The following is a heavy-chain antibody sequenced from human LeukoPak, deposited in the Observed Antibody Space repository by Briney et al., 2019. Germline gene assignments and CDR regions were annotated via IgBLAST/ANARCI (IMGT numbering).Heavy chain of an antibody. CDR1: GFTFSDYY. V-gene: IGHV3-11*05. D-gene: IGHD3-16*01. CDR3: ARAFYTNTVIEYYFDD. Sequence: RPGGALRLSCADSGFTFSDYYMSWIRQAPGKGLEWVSYISSSSSYTDYADSVKGRFTISRDNAKNSLYLQMNSLRAEDTAVYYCARAFYTNTVIEYYFDDWGQGTLVTVSS. J-gene: IGHJ4*02. CDR2: ISSSSSYT.